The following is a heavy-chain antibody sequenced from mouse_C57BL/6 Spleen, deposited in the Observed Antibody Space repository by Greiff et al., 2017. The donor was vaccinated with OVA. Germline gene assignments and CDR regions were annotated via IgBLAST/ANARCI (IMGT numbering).Heavy chain of an antibody. Sequence: LMESGAELAKPGASVKLSCKASGSPFPSSWLHWVTPRPGQVLEWIGYINPSSGYTQSNQQFKAKATLTADKSSSTAYMQLSSLTYEDSAVYYGARQDDGSSYWYFDVWGTGTTVTVSS. D-gene: IGHD1-1*01. J-gene: IGHJ1*03. CDR1: GSPFPSSW. CDR2: INPSSGYT. V-gene: IGHV1-7*01. CDR3: ARQDDGSSYWYFDV.